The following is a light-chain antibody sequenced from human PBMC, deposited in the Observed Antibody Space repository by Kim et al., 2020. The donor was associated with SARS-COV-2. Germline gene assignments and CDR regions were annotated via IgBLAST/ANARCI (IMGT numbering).Light chain of an antibody. Sequence: GQRVPISCSGSSTNIGSNSVYWYQQLPGTAPKLLIYTNNQRPSGVRDRFSGSKSGTSASLAISGLQSEDEADYACAAWDDSLNGPVFGGGTQLTVL. CDR2: TNN. CDR3: AAWDDSLNGPV. CDR1: STNIGSNS. J-gene: IGLJ3*02. V-gene: IGLV1-44*01.